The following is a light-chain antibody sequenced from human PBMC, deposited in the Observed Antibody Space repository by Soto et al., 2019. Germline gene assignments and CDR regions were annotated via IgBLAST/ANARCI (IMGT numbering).Light chain of an antibody. J-gene: IGKJ5*01. CDR2: TAS. CDR3: QQRHDWPIT. Sequence: EIVLTQSPATLSLSPGERATLSCRVSQSVGSSLVWYQQKPGQAPRFLIYTASNRATGIPARFSGSGSGTDFTLTISSLEPEDFAVYYCQQRHDWPITFGQGTRLEIK. CDR1: QSVGSS. V-gene: IGKV3-11*01.